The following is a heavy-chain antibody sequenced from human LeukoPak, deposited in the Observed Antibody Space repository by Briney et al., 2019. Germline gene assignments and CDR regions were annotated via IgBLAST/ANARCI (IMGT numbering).Heavy chain of an antibody. CDR2: IIPIFGTA. D-gene: IGHD2-2*02. V-gene: IGHV1-69*13. CDR1: GGTVSRYP. CDR3: ARDRPGRYCSTISCYSASPFDP. Sequence: ASVKVSCKASGGTVSRYPISWVRQAPGQGLEWMGGIIPIFGTANYAQKFQARVTITADESTSTAYMELRSLRSEDTAVYYCARDRPGRYCSTISCYSASPFDPWGQGTLVTVSS. J-gene: IGHJ5*02.